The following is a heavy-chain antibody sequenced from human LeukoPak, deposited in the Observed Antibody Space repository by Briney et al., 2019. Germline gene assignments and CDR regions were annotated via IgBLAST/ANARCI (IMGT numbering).Heavy chain of an antibody. J-gene: IGHJ2*01. CDR2: INPSGGST. V-gene: IGHV1-46*01. CDR1: GYTFTSYY. CDR3: ARDRSIAASGRFWYFDL. D-gene: IGHD6-13*01. Sequence: ASVKVSCKASGYTFTSYYMHWVRQAPGQGLEWMGIINPSGGSTIYAHKFQGRVTMTRDMSTSTVYMELSSLRSEDTAVYYCARDRSIAASGRFWYFDLWGRGTLVTVSS.